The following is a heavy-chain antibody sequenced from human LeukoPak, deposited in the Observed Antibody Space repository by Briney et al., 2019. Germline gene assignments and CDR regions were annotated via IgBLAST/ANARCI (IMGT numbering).Heavy chain of an antibody. J-gene: IGHJ4*02. D-gene: IGHD3-22*01. CDR2: LSGDGTYT. CDR1: GFTFSDNY. CDR3: ARLDSGFLPDH. Sequence: GGSLRLSCAASGFTFSDNYMSWIRQVPGRGLDWASYLSGDGTYTNYAGSVKGRFTISRDNANNSLFLHMNSLRVEDTAVYYCARLDSGFLPDHWGQGTLVTVSS. V-gene: IGHV3-11*03.